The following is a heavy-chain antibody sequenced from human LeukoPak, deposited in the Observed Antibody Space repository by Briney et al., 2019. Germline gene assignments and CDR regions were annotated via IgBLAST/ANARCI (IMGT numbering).Heavy chain of an antibody. CDR2: ISSNGGST. CDR3: ARDPFCGGDCYHVY. Sequence: PGGSLRLSCAASGFTFSSYAMHWVRQAPGNGLEYVSAISSNGGSTYYANSVKGRFTISRDNSKNTLYLQMVSLRAEDMAVYYCARDPFCGGDCYHVYWGQGTLVTVSS. D-gene: IGHD2-21*02. V-gene: IGHV3-64*01. CDR1: GFTFSSYA. J-gene: IGHJ4*02.